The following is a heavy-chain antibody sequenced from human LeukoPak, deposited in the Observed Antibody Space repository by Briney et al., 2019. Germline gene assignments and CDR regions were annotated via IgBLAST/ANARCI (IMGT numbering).Heavy chain of an antibody. D-gene: IGHD5-18*01. V-gene: IGHV3-30*04. J-gene: IGHJ4*02. CDR1: GFTFNTYS. CDR3: AREGNSGYSNGCFDY. Sequence: GRSLRLSCAASGFTFNTYSIHWVRQALGEGLEWVAVIYYDGSYKYYSDSVKGRFTISRDNSKSTLYLQMNGLRLEDTAVYYCAREGNSGYSNGCFDYWGQGTLVTVSS. CDR2: IYYDGSYK.